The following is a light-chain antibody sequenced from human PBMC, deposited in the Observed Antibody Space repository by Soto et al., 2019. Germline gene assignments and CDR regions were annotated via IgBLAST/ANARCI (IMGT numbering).Light chain of an antibody. CDR1: QDIRHE. V-gene: IGKV1-6*01. CDR3: LQDHNYPRT. J-gene: IGKJ1*01. CDR2: GVS. Sequence: ASQMTQSPSSLSASVGDRVTITCRASQDIRHELGWYQQKPGQAPKALIYGVSNLQSGVPSRFSGSGSGTDFTLTISSLQPEDFAVYYCLQDHNYPRTFGQGTKVEIK.